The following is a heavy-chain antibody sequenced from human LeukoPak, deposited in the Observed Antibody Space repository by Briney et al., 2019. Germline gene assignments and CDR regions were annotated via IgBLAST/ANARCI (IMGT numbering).Heavy chain of an antibody. Sequence: PGGSLRLSCAASGFTFSNHEMKWVRQAPGKGLQWVSYVSNSGGTIFQADSVRGRFTISRNNAKNALYLQMNSLRAEDTALYYCASKVANDYWGQGTVATVS. CDR2: VSNSGGTI. V-gene: IGHV3-48*03. CDR1: GFTFSNHE. D-gene: IGHD2-15*01. CDR3: ASKVANDY. J-gene: IGHJ4*02.